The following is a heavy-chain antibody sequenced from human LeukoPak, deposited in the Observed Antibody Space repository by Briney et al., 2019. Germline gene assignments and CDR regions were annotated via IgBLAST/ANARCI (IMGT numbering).Heavy chain of an antibody. Sequence: ASVKVSCKASGYTFTSYYMHWVRQAPGQGLEWMGIINPSGGSTSYAQKFQGRVTMTRDTSTSTVYMELSSLRSEDTAVYYCARDPITDILTGYYRSEGFDPWGQGTLVTVSS. CDR2: INPSGGST. CDR1: GYTFTSYY. V-gene: IGHV1-46*01. J-gene: IGHJ5*02. D-gene: IGHD3-9*01. CDR3: ARDPITDILTGYYRSEGFDP.